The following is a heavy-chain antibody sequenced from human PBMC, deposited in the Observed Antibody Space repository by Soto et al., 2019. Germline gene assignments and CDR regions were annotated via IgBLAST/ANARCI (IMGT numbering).Heavy chain of an antibody. CDR3: SKTGDRVRPRWSDP. J-gene: IGHJ5*02. CDR1: GGSISSSNW. V-gene: IGHV4-4*02. CDR2: IYHTGSI. Sequence: SETLSLTCAVSGGSISSSNWWSWVRQTPGKGLEWIGEIYHTGSINYNPSLTSRVTISVDKSKNQFSLKLTSVTAADTAVYYCSKTGDRVRPRWSDPWGQGPLVTVS. D-gene: IGHD7-27*01.